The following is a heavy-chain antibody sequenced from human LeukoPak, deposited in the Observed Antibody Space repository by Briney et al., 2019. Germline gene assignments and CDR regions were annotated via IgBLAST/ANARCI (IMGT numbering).Heavy chain of an antibody. CDR1: GFTFSSYS. CDR3: ARESSVGPHKAFDC. D-gene: IGHD1-26*01. Sequence: GGSLRLSCAASGFTFSSYSMNWVRQAPGKGLEWVSSISSSSSYIYYADSVKGRFTISRDNAKNSLYLQMNILRAEDTALYYCARESSVGPHKAFDCWGQGTLVTVSS. J-gene: IGHJ4*02. V-gene: IGHV3-21*01. CDR2: ISSSSSYI.